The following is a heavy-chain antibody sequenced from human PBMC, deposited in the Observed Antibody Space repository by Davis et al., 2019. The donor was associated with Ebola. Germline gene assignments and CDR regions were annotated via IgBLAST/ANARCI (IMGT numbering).Heavy chain of an antibody. J-gene: IGHJ6*02. D-gene: IGHD6-6*01. CDR1: GFTVTSNY. Sequence: PGGSLRLSCAASGFTVTSNYMSWVRQAPGKGLEWVSYISSSSSTIYYADSVKGRFTISRDNAKNSLYLQMNSLRDEDTAVYYCARDGSPFYSSSSLGYYGMDVWGQGTTVTVSS. CDR3: ARDGSPFYSSSSLGYYGMDV. V-gene: IGHV3-48*02. CDR2: ISSSSSTI.